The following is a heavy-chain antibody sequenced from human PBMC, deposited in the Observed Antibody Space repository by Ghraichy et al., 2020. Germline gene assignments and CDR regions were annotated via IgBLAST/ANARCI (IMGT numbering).Heavy chain of an antibody. CDR1: GGSLSGYH. Sequence: SETLSLTCAVYGGSLSGYHWTWIRQPPGKGLDCIGEIDHSGRTTHNPSLRSRVTMSIDTTMKQFSLKLSYVPAADTAVYYCARATIRDGMDVWGQGTTLTVSS. J-gene: IGHJ6*02. CDR2: IDHSGRT. D-gene: IGHD5-12*01. V-gene: IGHV4-34*01. CDR3: ARATIRDGMDV.